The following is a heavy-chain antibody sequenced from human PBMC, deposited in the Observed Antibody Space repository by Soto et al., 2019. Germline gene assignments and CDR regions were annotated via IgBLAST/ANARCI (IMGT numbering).Heavy chain of an antibody. Sequence: SETLSLTCAVYGGSFSGYYWSWIHQPPGKGLEWIGEINHSGSTNYNPSLKSRVTISVDTSKNQFSLKLSSVTAADTAVYYCARGEYQLLCWTCYYGMDVWGQGTTVTVSS. V-gene: IGHV4-34*01. J-gene: IGHJ6*02. CDR3: ARGEYQLLCWTCYYGMDV. D-gene: IGHD2-2*01. CDR1: GGSFSGYY. CDR2: INHSGST.